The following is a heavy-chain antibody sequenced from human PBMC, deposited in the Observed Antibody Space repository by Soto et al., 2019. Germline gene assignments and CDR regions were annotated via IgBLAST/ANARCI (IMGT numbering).Heavy chain of an antibody. CDR1: GGSISSGVYY. CDR3: ARKATVTTCFDY. D-gene: IGHD4-17*01. CDR2: IYYSGTT. Sequence: SETLSLTCTVSGGSISSGVYYWSWIRQHPGKGLEWIGYIYYSGTTYDNPSLKSRVTISVDTSKNQFSLRLSSVTAADTAVYHCARKATVTTCFDYWGQGTLVTVSS. J-gene: IGHJ4*02. V-gene: IGHV4-31*03.